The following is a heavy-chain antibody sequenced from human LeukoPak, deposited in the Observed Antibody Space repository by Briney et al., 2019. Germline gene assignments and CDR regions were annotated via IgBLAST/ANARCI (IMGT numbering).Heavy chain of an antibody. Sequence: GGSLRLSCAASGFTFSSYALTWVRQAPGKGLEWVSAISGGGDSTYYADSVKGRFTISRDNSKNTLYLQMNSLRAEDTAVYYCAKDGGYDFDYWGQGTLVTASS. V-gene: IGHV3-23*01. CDR3: AKDGGYDFDY. CDR1: GFTFSSYA. J-gene: IGHJ4*02. CDR2: ISGGGDST. D-gene: IGHD5-12*01.